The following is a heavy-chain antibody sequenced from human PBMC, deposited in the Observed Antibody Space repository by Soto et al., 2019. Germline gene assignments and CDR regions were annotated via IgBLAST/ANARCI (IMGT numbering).Heavy chain of an antibody. V-gene: IGHV4-31*03. D-gene: IGHD1-20*01. J-gene: IGHJ5*02. CDR1: GAPLNSGNYY. CDR2: IYVTGSV. CDR3: ARLRIDTNNYKWFDP. Sequence: PSETLSLTCSVSGAPLNSGNYYGSCIRQVPGKGLEWIGHIYVTGSVDYNPSLRDRITISQYTSERQFSLNLRLVTAADTAVYYCARLRIDTNNYKWFDPWGQGTLVTVS.